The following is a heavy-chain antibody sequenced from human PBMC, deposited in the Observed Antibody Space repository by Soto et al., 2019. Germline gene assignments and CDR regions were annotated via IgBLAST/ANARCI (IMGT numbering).Heavy chain of an antibody. J-gene: IGHJ5*02. V-gene: IGHV1-69*08. CDR1: GGTFSSYT. CDR2: IIPILGIA. D-gene: IGHD2-2*01. CDR3: ARDHCSSTSCYEFNWFDP. Sequence: QVQLVQSGAEVKKPGSSVEVSCKASGGTFSSYTISWVRQAPGQGLEWMGRIIPILGIANYAQKFQGRVTITADKSTSRAYMELSSLRSEDTAVYYCARDHCSSTSCYEFNWFDPWGQGTLVTVSS.